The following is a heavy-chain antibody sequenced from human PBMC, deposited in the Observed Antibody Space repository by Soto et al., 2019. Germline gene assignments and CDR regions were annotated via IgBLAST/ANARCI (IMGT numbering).Heavy chain of an antibody. Sequence: QVQLVQSGAEVKKPGASVKVSCKASGYTFTSYGITWVRQAPGQGLEWLGWINGYNGNTNYAQKLQGRVTMTTDTSTSTAYMELRTLRSDDTAVYDCARMGDVPYYSYGMDVWGQGTTVTVSS. CDR2: INGYNGNT. CDR1: GYTFTSYG. D-gene: IGHD3-16*01. V-gene: IGHV1-18*01. CDR3: ARMGDVPYYSYGMDV. J-gene: IGHJ6*02.